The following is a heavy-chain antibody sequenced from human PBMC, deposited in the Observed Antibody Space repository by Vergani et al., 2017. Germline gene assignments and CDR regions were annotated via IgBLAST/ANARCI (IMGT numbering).Heavy chain of an antibody. CDR1: GYTFTSYG. Sequence: QVQLVQSGAEVKKPGASVKVSCKASGYTFTSYGISWVRQAPGQGLEWMGWISAYNGNTNYAQKLQGRVTMITDTSTSTAYMELRSLRSDDTAVYYCARDVPDDFWSGYPDYWGQGTLVTVSS. V-gene: IGHV1-18*01. D-gene: IGHD3-3*01. CDR2: ISAYNGNT. CDR3: ARDVPDDFWSGYPDY. J-gene: IGHJ4*02.